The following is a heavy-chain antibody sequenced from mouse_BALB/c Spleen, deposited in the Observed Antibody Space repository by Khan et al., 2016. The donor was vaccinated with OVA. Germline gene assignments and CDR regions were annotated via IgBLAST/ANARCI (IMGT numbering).Heavy chain of an antibody. CDR1: GYTFTDYY. Sequence: QVQLQQPGAELARPGASVKLSCKASGYTFTDYYINWVKQRTGQGLEWIGEISPGSGDTSYNEKFKGKATLTADKSSTTAYMQLSSLTSEASAVDVCARRNYFGYTFAYWGQGTLVTVSA. CDR2: ISPGSGDT. V-gene: IGHV1-77*01. D-gene: IGHD1-2*01. J-gene: IGHJ3*01. CDR3: ARRNYFGYTFAY.